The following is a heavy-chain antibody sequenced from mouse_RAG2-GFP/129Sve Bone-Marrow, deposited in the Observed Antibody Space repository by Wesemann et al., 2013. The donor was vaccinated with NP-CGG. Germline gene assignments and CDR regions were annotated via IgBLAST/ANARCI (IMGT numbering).Heavy chain of an antibody. CDR1: GYTFTDYY. Sequence: QVQLQQSGAELARPGASVKLSCKASGYTFTDYYINWVKQRTGQGLEWIGEIYPGSGNTYYNEKFKGKATLTADKSSSTAYMQLSSLTSEDSAVYFCARGYGSSYWYFDVWGAGTTVTVSS. CDR2: IYPGSGNT. D-gene: IGHD1-1*01. V-gene: IGHV1-77*01. J-gene: IGHJ1*01. CDR3: ARGYGSSYWYFDV.